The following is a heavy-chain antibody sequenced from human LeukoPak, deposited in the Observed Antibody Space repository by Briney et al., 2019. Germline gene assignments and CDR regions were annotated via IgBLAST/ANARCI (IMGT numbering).Heavy chain of an antibody. CDR2: ISGGSRSI. Sequence: GGSLRLSCAASKFIFGNYTMNWVRQAPGKGLEWVSSISGGSRSIYYADSVKGRFTTSRDNAKDSLSLQMNSLRAEDTGVYYSVRERSVKSRQEGGHRYYYYMDVWGNGTTVTVSS. V-gene: IGHV3-21*04. D-gene: IGHD3-3*01. J-gene: IGHJ6*03. CDR1: KFIFGNYT. CDR3: VRERSVKSRQEGGHRYYYYMDV.